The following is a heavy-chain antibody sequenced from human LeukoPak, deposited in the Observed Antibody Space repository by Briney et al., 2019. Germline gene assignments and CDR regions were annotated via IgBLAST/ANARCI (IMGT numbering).Heavy chain of an antibody. CDR2: IYYSGTA. Sequence: SETLSLTCTVSGGSISPYYWSWMRQPPGKGLEYIGYIYYSGTADYNPSLKSRVTISVDTSKNQFSLKVTSVSAADTAVYYCARDRGTGGVALFDYWGQGTLVTVSS. V-gene: IGHV4-59*01. CDR1: GGSISPYY. CDR3: ARDRGTGGVALFDY. D-gene: IGHD3-3*01. J-gene: IGHJ4*02.